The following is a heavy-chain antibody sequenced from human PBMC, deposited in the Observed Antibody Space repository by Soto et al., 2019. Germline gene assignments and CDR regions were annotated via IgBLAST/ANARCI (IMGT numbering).Heavy chain of an antibody. CDR1: GGSINSYY. J-gene: IGHJ6*02. CDR3: ARNGVSVVAATEDYGMDV. CDR2: ISYSGTT. D-gene: IGHD2-15*01. V-gene: IGHV4-59*08. Sequence: SETLSLTCTVSGGSINSYYWSWIRQPPGRGLEWIGYISYSGTTNYNPSLKSRVTISVDTSKNQFSLKLSSVTAADTAVYYCARNGVSVVAATEDYGMDVWGQGTTVTVSS.